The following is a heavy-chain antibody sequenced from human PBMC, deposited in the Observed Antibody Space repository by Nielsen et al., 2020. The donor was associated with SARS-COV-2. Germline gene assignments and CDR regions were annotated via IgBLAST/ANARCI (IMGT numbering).Heavy chain of an antibody. V-gene: IGHV5-10-1*01. J-gene: IGHJ6*02. CDR2: IHSSDSYT. CDR3: TRHSSAAQDSGSQSESGYYGLDV. D-gene: IGHD3-10*01. Sequence: VRQMPGKGLAWMGRIHSSDSYTIYSLSFQANVTISADMSISTVSLQWSSLKGSNTAMYYWTRHSSAAQDSGSQSESGYYGLDVWGQGTAVTVSS.